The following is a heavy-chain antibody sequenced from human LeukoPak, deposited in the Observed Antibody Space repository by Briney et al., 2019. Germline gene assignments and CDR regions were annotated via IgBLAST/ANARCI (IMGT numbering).Heavy chain of an antibody. Sequence: GGSLTLSCAASGCTFTSYSMNWVRQPPGKGQDWVSTISGGSGSTYYADSVKGRFTISRDNSKNTLYLQVNSLRAEDTAVYYCAKGGKWDVAPFDYWGQGTLVTVSS. CDR3: AKGGKWDVAPFDY. V-gene: IGHV3-23*01. CDR2: ISGGSGST. D-gene: IGHD1-26*01. J-gene: IGHJ4*01. CDR1: GCTFTSYS.